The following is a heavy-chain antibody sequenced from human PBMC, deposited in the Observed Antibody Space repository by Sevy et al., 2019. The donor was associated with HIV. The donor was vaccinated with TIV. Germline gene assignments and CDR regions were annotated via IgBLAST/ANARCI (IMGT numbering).Heavy chain of an antibody. CDR2: ISGSGGST. CDR3: AKGIRHYIVVVPAASRARGYYGMDV. CDR1: GFTFSSYA. V-gene: IGHV3-23*01. Sequence: GGSLRLSCAASGFTFSSYAMSWVRQAPGKGLEWVSAISGSGGSTYYADSVKGRFTISRDNSKNTRYLQMNSLRAEDTAVYYCAKGIRHYIVVVPAASRARGYYGMDVWGQGTTVTVSS. J-gene: IGHJ6*02. D-gene: IGHD2-2*01.